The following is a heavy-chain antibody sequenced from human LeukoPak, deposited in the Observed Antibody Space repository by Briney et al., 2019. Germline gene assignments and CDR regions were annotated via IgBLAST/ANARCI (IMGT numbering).Heavy chain of an antibody. Sequence: RGSLRLSCAASGFTFSSYAMSWVRPAPGGGRGWVSAISSRVGDTYYTGSVKGPFTTSTDNSKNTLYLQMNSLRAEDTAVYYCATSGYNRFDYWGQGTLVTVSS. J-gene: IGHJ4*02. CDR1: GFTFSSYA. CDR3: ATSGYNRFDY. V-gene: IGHV3-23*01. D-gene: IGHD5-24*01. CDR2: ISSRVGDT.